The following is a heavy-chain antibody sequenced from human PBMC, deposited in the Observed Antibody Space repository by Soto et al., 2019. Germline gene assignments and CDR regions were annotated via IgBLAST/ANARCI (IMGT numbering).Heavy chain of an antibody. Sequence: GASVKVSCKAAGGTFNRSAISCVRQAPGQGLEWMGGIIPFFNTANSAQKFQGRVTFTADETTATVYMELSSLRADDTAIYYCARLTYLNTWPVFDYWGQGTLVTVSS. CDR2: IIPFFNTA. J-gene: IGHJ4*02. D-gene: IGHD1-20*01. V-gene: IGHV1-69*13. CDR3: ARLTYLNTWPVFDY. CDR1: GGTFNRSA.